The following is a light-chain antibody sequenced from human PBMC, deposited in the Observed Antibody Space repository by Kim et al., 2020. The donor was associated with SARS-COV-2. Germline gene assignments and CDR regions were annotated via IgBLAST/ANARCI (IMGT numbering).Light chain of an antibody. CDR2: EVS. V-gene: IGLV2-23*02. CDR3: CSYAGSTTFYV. CDR1: RSDVGGYNL. Sequence: QSITLSCTGTRSDVGGYNLVSWYQRHPGKAPKLIIYEVSKGPSGVSNRFSGSKSGNTASLTISGLQAEDEADYYFCSYAGSTTFYVFGTGTKVTVL. J-gene: IGLJ1*01.